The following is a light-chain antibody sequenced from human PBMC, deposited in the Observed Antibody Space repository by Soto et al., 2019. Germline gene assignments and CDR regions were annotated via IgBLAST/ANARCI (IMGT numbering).Light chain of an antibody. CDR1: HSISGTY. Sequence: DTVLTQSPGTLSLTSGERATLSCRASHSISGTYLAWYQQKPGQSPRLLIYSASTRAPGIPDRFSGSGSGTDFTLTISRLEPEDFAVYYCQHYGSSPSTFGRGTNVDIK. V-gene: IGKV3-20*01. CDR3: QHYGSSPST. J-gene: IGKJ1*01. CDR2: SAS.